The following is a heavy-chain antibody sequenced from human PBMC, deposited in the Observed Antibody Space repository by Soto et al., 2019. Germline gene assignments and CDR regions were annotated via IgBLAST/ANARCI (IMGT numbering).Heavy chain of an antibody. CDR2: ISGSGGST. J-gene: IGHJ4*02. Sequence: EVQLLEPGGGLVQPGGSLRLSCAASGFTFSSYVMSWVRQAPGKGLEWVSAISGSGGSTYYADSVKGRFTISRDNSKNTLYLQMNSLRAEDTAVYYCAKGSSGWYERFDYWGQGTLVTVSS. D-gene: IGHD6-19*01. V-gene: IGHV3-23*01. CDR3: AKGSSGWYERFDY. CDR1: GFTFSSYV.